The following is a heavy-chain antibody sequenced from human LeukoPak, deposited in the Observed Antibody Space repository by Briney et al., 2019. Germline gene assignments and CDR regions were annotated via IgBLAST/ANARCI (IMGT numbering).Heavy chain of an antibody. CDR2: MSPNSGNT. Sequence: ASVKVSCKASGYTFTSYDINWVRQATGQGLEWMGWMSPNSGNTGYAQKFQGRVTITRNTSISTAYMELSSLRSEDTAVYYCARAKTNDYGDYEGFDYWGQGTLVTVSS. J-gene: IGHJ4*02. V-gene: IGHV1-8*03. D-gene: IGHD4-17*01. CDR3: ARAKTNDYGDYEGFDY. CDR1: GYTFTSYD.